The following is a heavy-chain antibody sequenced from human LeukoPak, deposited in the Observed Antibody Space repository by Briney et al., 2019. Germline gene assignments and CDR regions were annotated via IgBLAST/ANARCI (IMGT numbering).Heavy chain of an antibody. J-gene: IGHJ5*01. CDR2: LNSSTSFI. V-gene: IGHV3-21*01. D-gene: IGHD3-10*01. CDR1: GFIHNSYS. Sequence: GGSLRLSCAVSGFIHNSYSMNWVRPAPGKGLAWVSSLNSSTSFIYYADSVKGRFTISRDDAKNSLYLQMSSLRADDTAVYYCARDRVVSGRFGEVASWGQGTLVTVSS. CDR3: ARDRVVSGRFGEVAS.